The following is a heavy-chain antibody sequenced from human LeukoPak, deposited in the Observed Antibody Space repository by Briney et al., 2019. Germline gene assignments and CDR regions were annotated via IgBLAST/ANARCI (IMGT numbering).Heavy chain of an antibody. V-gene: IGHV3-20*04. CDR1: GFNFDDYG. Sequence: GGSLRLSCAASGFNFDDYGMNWVRPAPGKGLEWVSGINYNGGSTGYADSVKGRFTISRDNAKNSLYLQMNSLRAEDMALYYCARDGYYGSGSYYKDWGQGTLVTVSS. CDR2: INYNGGST. J-gene: IGHJ4*02. D-gene: IGHD3-10*01. CDR3: ARDGYYGSGSYYKD.